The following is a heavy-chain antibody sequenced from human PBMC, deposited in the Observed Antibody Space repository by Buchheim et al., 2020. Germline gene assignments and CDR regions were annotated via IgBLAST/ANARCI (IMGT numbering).Heavy chain of an antibody. CDR2: ISHDETNK. CDR3: ARGYQSSGRSKFDY. J-gene: IGHJ4*02. V-gene: IGHV3-30-3*01. D-gene: IGHD6-19*01. Sequence: QVQLVESGGGVVQPGRSLRLSCAASGFTLRTYGMHWVRQAPGKGLEWVTFISHDETNKYYADSVKGRFTISRDTSKNTMSLQMNSLRVEDTAVYYCARGYQSSGRSKFDYWGQGTL. CDR1: GFTLRTYG.